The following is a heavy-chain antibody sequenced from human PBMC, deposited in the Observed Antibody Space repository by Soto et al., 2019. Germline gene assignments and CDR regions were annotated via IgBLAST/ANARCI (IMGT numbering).Heavy chain of an antibody. V-gene: IGHV3-30-3*01. D-gene: IGHD2-21*02. CDR3: ATLGGDYPYYYYGMDV. CDR1: GFTFSSYA. CDR2: ISYDGSNK. J-gene: IGHJ6*02. Sequence: GGSLRLSCAASGFTFSSYAMHWVRQAPGKGLEWVAVISYDGSNKYYADSVKGRFTISRDNSKNTLYLQMNSLRAEDTAVYYCATLGGDYPYYYYGMDVWGQGTTVTVSS.